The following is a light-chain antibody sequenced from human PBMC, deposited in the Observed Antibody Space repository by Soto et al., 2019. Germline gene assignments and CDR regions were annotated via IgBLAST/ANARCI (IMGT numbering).Light chain of an antibody. Sequence: QSVLTXPASVSGSPGQSITISCTGTSGDIGSYNRVSWYQQHPGKAPKLTIYEVTDRPSGVSNRFSGSKSGNTASLTISGLQAEDEAEYYCSSYTNINTRACVFGTGTKVTVL. CDR1: SGDIGSYNR. J-gene: IGLJ1*01. V-gene: IGLV2-14*01. CDR2: EVT. CDR3: SSYTNINTRACV.